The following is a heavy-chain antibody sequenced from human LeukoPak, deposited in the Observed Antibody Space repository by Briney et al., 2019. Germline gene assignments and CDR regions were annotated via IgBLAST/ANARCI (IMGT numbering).Heavy chain of an antibody. Sequence: KPSETLSLTCTVSGGSISSSSYYWGWIRQPPGKGLEWIRSIYYSGSTYYNPSLKSRVTISVDTSKNQFSLKLSSVTAADTAVYYCARLRSLLWFGELNDWGQGTLVTVSS. CDR2: IYYSGST. CDR1: GGSISSSSYY. CDR3: ARLRSLLWFGELND. D-gene: IGHD3-10*01. J-gene: IGHJ4*02. V-gene: IGHV4-39*01.